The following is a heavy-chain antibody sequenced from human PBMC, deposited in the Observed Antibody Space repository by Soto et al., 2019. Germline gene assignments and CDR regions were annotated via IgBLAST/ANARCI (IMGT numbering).Heavy chain of an antibody. V-gene: IGHV1-18*04. J-gene: IGHJ5*01. CDR2: ISGSNGAT. D-gene: IGHD5-12*01. CDR3: ARDSKWLIVKGNWFDS. CDR1: GYNVIDYG. Sequence: QVHLVQSGAEVKRPGASVKVSCKFSGYNVIDYGMTWVRQAPGQGLEWMGWISGSNGATNYAQKFQGRVTLTTDTSTRTAYMELRSLRKDDTAVYYCARDSKWLIVKGNWFDSWGQGTLVTVSS.